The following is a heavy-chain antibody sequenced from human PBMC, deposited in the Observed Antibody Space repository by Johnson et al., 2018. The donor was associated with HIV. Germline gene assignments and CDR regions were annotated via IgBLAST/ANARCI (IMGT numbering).Heavy chain of an antibody. CDR2: VSSGGANT. CDR3: ARSMRGAFDV. D-gene: IGHD3-10*01. V-gene: IGHV3-23*04. CDR1: GFTFSSYA. J-gene: IGHJ3*01. Sequence: EVQLVESGGGLVQPGGSLRLSCAASGFTFSSYAMDWVRQTPGQGLAWVSAVSSGGANTYYAYSVEGRFTISRDNSKNTLYLQMNSLRAEDTAVDYCARSMRGAFDVWGQGTMVTVSS.